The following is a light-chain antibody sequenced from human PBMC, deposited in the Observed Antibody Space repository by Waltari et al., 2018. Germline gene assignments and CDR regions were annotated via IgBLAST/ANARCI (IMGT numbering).Light chain of an antibody. J-gene: IGKJ4*01. Sequence: DIQMTQSPLSLSASVGDRVTLTCRASQYISNYLAWFQQKPGKAPKSLIYTASTLHSGVPSKFSGSGFGTDFTLTISNLQPEDSATYFCQQYYSYPLTFGGGTQVEIK. CDR3: QQYYSYPLT. V-gene: IGKV1-16*02. CDR1: QYISNY. CDR2: TAS.